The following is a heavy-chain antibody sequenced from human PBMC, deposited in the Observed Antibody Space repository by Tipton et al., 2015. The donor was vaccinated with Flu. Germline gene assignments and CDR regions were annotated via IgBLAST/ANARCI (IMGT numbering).Heavy chain of an antibody. J-gene: IGHJ4*02. CDR3: ARELAY. V-gene: IGHV4-34*01. CDR2: VTHTGST. Sequence: TLSLTCAVYGGSFSGYYWSWTRQPPGKGLEWIGDVTHTGSTNYNPSLKSRVTISVDTSKNQFSPKLSSVTAADTGVYYCARELAYWGQGMLVTVSS. CDR1: GGSFSGYY. D-gene: IGHD4-23*01.